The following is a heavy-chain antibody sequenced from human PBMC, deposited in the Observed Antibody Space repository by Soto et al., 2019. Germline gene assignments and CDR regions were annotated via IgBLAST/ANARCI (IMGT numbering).Heavy chain of an antibody. V-gene: IGHV1-46*03. Sequence: ASVKVSCKASGYTFTSYYMHWVRQAPGQGLEWMGIINPSGGSTSYAQMFQGRVTMTRDTSTSTVYMELSSLRSEDTAVYYCASAPAYYYMDVWGKGTTVTVSS. CDR1: GYTFTSYY. CDR3: ASAPAYYYMDV. J-gene: IGHJ6*03. CDR2: INPSGGST.